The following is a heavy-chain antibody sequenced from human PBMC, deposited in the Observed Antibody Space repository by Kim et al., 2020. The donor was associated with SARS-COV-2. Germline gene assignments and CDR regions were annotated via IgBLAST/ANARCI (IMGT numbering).Heavy chain of an antibody. J-gene: IGHJ4*02. CDR2: IYPDDSKT. CDR3: ARHGYGNNRGFSDL. Sequence: GESLKISCKGSGYSFTSYWIGWVRQMPGKGPEWMGIIYPDDSKTRYSPSFQGQVTFSADRSISTAYLQWSSLEASDTAVYYCARHGYGNNRGFSDLWGQGTLVTVSS. V-gene: IGHV5-51*01. CDR1: GYSFTSYW. D-gene: IGHD6-13*01.